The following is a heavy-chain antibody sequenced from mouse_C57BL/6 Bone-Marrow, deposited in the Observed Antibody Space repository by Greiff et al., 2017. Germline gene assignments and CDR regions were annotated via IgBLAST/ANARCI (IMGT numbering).Heavy chain of an antibody. CDR1: GFTFSSYA. J-gene: IGHJ4*01. Sequence: EVKLVESGEGLVKPGGSLKLSCAASGFTFSSYAMSWVRQTPEKRLEWVAYISSGGDYIYYADTVKGRFTISRDNARNTLYLQMSSLTSDDTAMYYCTRDTTVVARSMDYWGQGTSVTVSS. CDR2: ISSGGDYI. CDR3: TRDTTVVARSMDY. V-gene: IGHV5-9-1*02. D-gene: IGHD1-1*01.